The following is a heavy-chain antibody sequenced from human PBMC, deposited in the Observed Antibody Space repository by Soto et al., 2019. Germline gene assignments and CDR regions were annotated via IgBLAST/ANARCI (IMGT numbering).Heavy chain of an antibody. D-gene: IGHD3-22*01. J-gene: IGHJ6*02. CDR3: AKDRRYYYDIETHYGLDV. V-gene: IGHV3-30*18. Sequence: GSLRLSCVASGFTFSDYYMSWVRQAPGKGLEWVALITYDAEYQYYGDSVKGRFTISRDNSKSTLSLLLTGLRADDTAVYYCAKDRRYYYDIETHYGLDVWGQGTTVTVSS. CDR2: ITYDAEYQ. CDR1: GFTFSDYY.